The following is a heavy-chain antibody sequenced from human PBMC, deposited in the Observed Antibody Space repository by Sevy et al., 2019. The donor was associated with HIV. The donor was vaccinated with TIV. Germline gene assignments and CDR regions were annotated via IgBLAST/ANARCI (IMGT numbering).Heavy chain of an antibody. J-gene: IGHJ4*02. V-gene: IGHV3-33*01. Sequence: GGSLRLSCAASGFTFSTYGMHWVRQAPGKGLEWVAVIWFDGSNTYYADSVKGRFTISRDIAKNTLHLQMNSLRVADTAVYYCARDLEFYDYGDYGPAFMPDYWGQGTLVTVSS. D-gene: IGHD4-17*01. CDR3: ARDLEFYDYGDYGPAFMPDY. CDR1: GFTFSTYG. CDR2: IWFDGSNT.